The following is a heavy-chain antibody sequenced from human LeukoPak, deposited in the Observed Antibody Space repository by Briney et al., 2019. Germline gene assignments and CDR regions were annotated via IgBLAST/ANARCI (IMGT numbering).Heavy chain of an antibody. CDR2: IWYDGSNK. D-gene: IGHD2-2*01. V-gene: IGHV3-33*01. J-gene: IGHJ4*02. CDR3: ARGDIVVVPAALDY. CDR1: GFTFSSYG. Sequence: GGSLRLSCAASGFTFSSYGMHWGRQAPGKGLEWVSVIWYDGSNKYYADSVKGRFTISRDNSKNTLYLQMNSLRAEDTAVYYCARGDIVVVPAALDYWGQGTLVTVSS.